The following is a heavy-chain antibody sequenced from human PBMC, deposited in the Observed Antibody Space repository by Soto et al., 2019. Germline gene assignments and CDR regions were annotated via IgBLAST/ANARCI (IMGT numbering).Heavy chain of an antibody. CDR2: IYYSGST. CDR3: ARGGHSFFWYSHRPQYRHAF. V-gene: IGHV4-59*01. J-gene: IGHJ1*01. CDR1: GGSISSYY. D-gene: IGHD3-3*02. Sequence: SETLSLTCTVSGGSISSYYWSWIRQPPGKGLEWIGYIYYSGSTNYNPSLKSRVTISVDTSKNQFSLKLSSVTAADTAVYYCARGGHSFFWYSHRPQYRHAFCGQGSLVP.